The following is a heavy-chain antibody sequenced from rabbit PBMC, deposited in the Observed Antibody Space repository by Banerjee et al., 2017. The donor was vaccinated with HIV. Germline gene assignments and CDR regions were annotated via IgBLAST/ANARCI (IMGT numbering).Heavy chain of an antibody. Sequence: QQQLVESGGGLVKPGASLTLSCKASGLDFSSYSMSWVRQAPGKGLEWIACIYAGSSGSAYYTSWAKGRFTISKTSSTTVTLQMTSLTGADTATYFCASSAGYTYAAFGLWGPGTLVTVS. CDR2: IYAGSSGSA. J-gene: IGHJ4*01. V-gene: IGHV1S45*01. D-gene: IGHD6-1*01. CDR3: ASSAGYTYAAFGL. CDR1: GLDFSSYS.